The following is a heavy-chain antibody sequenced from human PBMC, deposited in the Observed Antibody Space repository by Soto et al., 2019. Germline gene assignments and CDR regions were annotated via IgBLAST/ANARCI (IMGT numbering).Heavy chain of an antibody. Sequence: SETRSLTCTVSGGSINTFYWSWVRQPAGKGLEWIGRIFSSGSTSFNPSLESRVAMSVDTPKNQFSLKLSSVTAADTAVYYCARLGIEDNWNDELPYYYYGMDVWGQGTTVTVSS. CDR2: IFSSGST. D-gene: IGHD1-20*01. V-gene: IGHV4-4*07. J-gene: IGHJ6*02. CDR3: ARLGIEDNWNDELPYYYYGMDV. CDR1: GGSINTFY.